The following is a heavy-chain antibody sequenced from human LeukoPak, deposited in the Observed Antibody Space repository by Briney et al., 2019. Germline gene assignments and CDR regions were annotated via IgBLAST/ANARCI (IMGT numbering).Heavy chain of an antibody. V-gene: IGHV4-34*01. CDR1: GGSFSGYY. Sequence: ETLSLTCAVYGGSFSGYYWSWIRQPPGKGLEWIGEINHSGSTNYNPSLKSRVTISVDTSKIQFSLKLSSVTAADTAVYYCARVLTGDYVWGIYRGNFDYWGQGTLVTVSS. CDR3: ARVLTGDYVWGIYRGNFDY. D-gene: IGHD3-16*02. CDR2: INHSGST. J-gene: IGHJ4*02.